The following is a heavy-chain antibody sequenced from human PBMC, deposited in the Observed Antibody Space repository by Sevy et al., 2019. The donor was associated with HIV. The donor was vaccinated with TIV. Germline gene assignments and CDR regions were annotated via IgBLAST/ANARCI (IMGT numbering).Heavy chain of an antibody. J-gene: IGHJ4*02. Sequence: GGSLRLSCAASEFIFDDYAMHWVRQVPGRGLQWVSGISWNSGAIDYADSVKGRFTMSRDNAKNSLYLQMNSLRLEDTALYYCAKDRGYSYSSIDFWGQGTLVTVSS. CDR2: ISWNSGAI. CDR1: EFIFDDYA. D-gene: IGHD5-18*01. CDR3: AKDRGYSYSSIDF. V-gene: IGHV3-9*01.